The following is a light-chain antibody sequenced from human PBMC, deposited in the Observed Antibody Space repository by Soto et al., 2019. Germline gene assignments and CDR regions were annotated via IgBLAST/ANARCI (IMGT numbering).Light chain of an antibody. CDR3: QQYESYPLT. J-gene: IGKJ4*01. Sequence: DIQMTQSPSTLSASVGDRVTITCRASQSVSAWLAWYQQKPWKAPELLIYSASTVETGVQSRFSGSGSETEFTRTISSLRPDDFATYYGQQYESYPLTFGGGTRIEIK. CDR1: QSVSAW. V-gene: IGKV1-5*03. CDR2: SAS.